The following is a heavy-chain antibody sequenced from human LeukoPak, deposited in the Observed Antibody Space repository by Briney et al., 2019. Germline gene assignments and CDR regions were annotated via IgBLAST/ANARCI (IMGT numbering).Heavy chain of an antibody. J-gene: IGHJ6*02. D-gene: IGHD5-18*01. V-gene: IGHV3-33*06. CDR1: GFTFSSYG. Sequence: GGSLRLSCAASGFTFSSYGMHWVRQAPGKGLEWVAVIWYDGSNKYYADSVKGRFTISRDNSKNTLYLQMNSLRAEDTAVYYCAKDPDTAVAQTSYGNYYYYGMDVWGQGTTVTVSS. CDR3: AKDPDTAVAQTSYGNYYYYGMDV. CDR2: IWYDGSNK.